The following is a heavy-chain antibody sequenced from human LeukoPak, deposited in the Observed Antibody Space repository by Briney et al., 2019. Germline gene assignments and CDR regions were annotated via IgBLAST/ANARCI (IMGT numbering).Heavy chain of an antibody. V-gene: IGHV3-23*01. CDR1: GFAFSSYA. CDR3: AKDLDYGDY. D-gene: IGHD3-16*01. J-gene: IGHJ4*02. Sequence: GGSLRLSCAASGFAFSSYAMTWVRQAPGKGLEWVSAISGSGGRTHYADSVKGRFTISRDNSKNTLYLQMNSLRAEDTAVYYCAKDLDYGDYWGQGTLVTVSS. CDR2: ISGSGGRT.